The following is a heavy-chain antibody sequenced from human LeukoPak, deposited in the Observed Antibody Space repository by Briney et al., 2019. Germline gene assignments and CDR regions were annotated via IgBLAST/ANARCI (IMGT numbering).Heavy chain of an antibody. D-gene: IGHD4-17*01. J-gene: IGHJ4*02. Sequence: GGSLRLSCAASGFTFSSHWMHWVRQAPGKGLVWVSCINSDGSSTNYADSVKGRFTISRDNAKNTLYLQMSSLRAGDTAVYYCARVLYGDYLFDYWGQGTLVTVSS. CDR3: ARVLYGDYLFDY. CDR1: GFTFSSHW. CDR2: INSDGSST. V-gene: IGHV3-74*01.